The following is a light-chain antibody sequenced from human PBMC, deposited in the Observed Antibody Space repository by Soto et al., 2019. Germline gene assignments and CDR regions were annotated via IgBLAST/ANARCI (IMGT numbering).Light chain of an antibody. CDR1: QSVSRY. CDR2: DAS. J-gene: IGKJ1*01. Sequence: IRLSKSPATLSLYPGERATLSCRASQSVSRYLAWYKQTPGQAPRLPIYDASNRATGIPARFRGRGSGTEFTLTISSLQPEDFEVYYCQQRNNWPGTFGQGTNLDI. V-gene: IGKV3-11*01. CDR3: QQRNNWPGT.